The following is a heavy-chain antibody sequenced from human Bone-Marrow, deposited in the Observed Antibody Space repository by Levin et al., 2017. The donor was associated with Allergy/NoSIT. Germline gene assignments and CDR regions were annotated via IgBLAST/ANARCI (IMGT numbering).Heavy chain of an antibody. V-gene: IGHV3-23*01. CDR2: ISGSGGIT. CDR1: GFTFSTYA. Sequence: PGGSLRLSCVASGFTFSTYAMTWVRQAPGKGLEWVSDISGSGGITHYADSVKGRVTISRDNSKNTLYLQMNSLRAEDTAVYYCAKPINPLGSSWYLHFDYWGQGTLVTVSS. J-gene: IGHJ4*02. CDR3: AKPINPLGSSWYLHFDY. D-gene: IGHD6-13*01.